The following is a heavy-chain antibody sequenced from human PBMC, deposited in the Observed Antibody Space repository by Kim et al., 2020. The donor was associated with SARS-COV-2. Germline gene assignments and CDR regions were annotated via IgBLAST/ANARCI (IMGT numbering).Heavy chain of an antibody. D-gene: IGHD5-18*01. J-gene: IGHJ4*02. CDR2: T. Sequence: TYYADSVKGRFAISRDNSKNTLYLHNNSLRAEDSAEYYCAKDTGGYSFGYWGQGTLVTVSS. CDR3: AKDTGGYSFGY. V-gene: IGHV3-23*01.